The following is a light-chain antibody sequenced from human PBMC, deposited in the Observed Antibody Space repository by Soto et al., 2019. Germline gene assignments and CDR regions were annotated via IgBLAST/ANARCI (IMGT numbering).Light chain of an antibody. CDR3: QQYNNWPLTLT. CDR2: GAS. Sequence: EIVMTQSPATLSVSPGERATLSCRASQSVSSNLAWYRQKPGQAPRLLIYGASTRATGIPARFSGSGSGTEFTLTISSLQSEDFAVYYCQQYNNWPLTLTFGQGTKVDIK. CDR1: QSVSSN. J-gene: IGKJ1*01. V-gene: IGKV3-15*01.